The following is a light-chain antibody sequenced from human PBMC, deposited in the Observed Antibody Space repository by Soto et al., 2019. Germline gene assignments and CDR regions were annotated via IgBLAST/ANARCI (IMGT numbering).Light chain of an antibody. J-gene: IGLJ3*02. V-gene: IGLV1-40*01. CDR3: QAYDYSLTAFV. Sequence: QSALTQPPSVSGAPGQRVTISCTGNNSNLGAGYDVHWYQQLPGAAPKLVIFGNRNRPSGVPERFSGSKSGTSASLAITGLHAEDEADYYCQAYDYSLTAFVFGGGTKLTVL. CDR2: GNR. CDR1: NSNLGAGYD.